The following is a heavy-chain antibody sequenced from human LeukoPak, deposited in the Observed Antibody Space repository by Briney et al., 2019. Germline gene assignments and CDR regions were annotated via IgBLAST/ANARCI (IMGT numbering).Heavy chain of an antibody. Sequence: GGSLRLSCAASGFTFSTYAMHWVRQAPGKGLEWVAVISEDGSSQYYADSVKGRFTISRDNSKNTLYLQMGSLRDEDTAVYYCAREWGRIAVAGGPGYWGQGTRVTVSS. CDR1: GFTFSTYA. D-gene: IGHD6-19*01. CDR2: ISEDGSSQ. V-gene: IGHV3-30*07. CDR3: AREWGRIAVAGGPGY. J-gene: IGHJ4*02.